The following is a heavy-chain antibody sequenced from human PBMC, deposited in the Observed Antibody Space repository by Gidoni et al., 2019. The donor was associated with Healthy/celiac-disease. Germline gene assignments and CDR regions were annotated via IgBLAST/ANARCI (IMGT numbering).Heavy chain of an antibody. V-gene: IGHV3-23*01. CDR2: ISGSGGST. J-gene: IGHJ4*02. CDR3: AKDLAIVVVPAAMWASGYDGDNDY. Sequence: EVQLLESGGGLVQPGGSLRLSCAASGFTFSSYAMSWVRQAPGKGLEWVSAISGSGGSTYYADSVKGRFTISRDNSKNTLYLQMNSLRAEDTAVYYCAKDLAIVVVPAAMWASGYDGDNDYWGQGTLVTVSS. CDR1: GFTFSSYA. D-gene: IGHD2-2*03.